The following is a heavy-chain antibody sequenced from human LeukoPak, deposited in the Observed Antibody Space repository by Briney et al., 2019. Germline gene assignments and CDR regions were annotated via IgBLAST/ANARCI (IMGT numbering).Heavy chain of an antibody. J-gene: IGHJ4*02. CDR1: GYSISSGYY. D-gene: IGHD3-10*01. V-gene: IGHV4-38-2*02. Sequence: SETLSLTCTVSGYSISSGYYWGWIRQPPGKGLEWVGSIYHSGSTYYNPSLKSRVTISVDTSKNQFSLKLSSVTAADTAVYYCARYVVRGVIITNFDYWGQGTLVTVSS. CDR2: IYHSGST. CDR3: ARYVVRGVIITNFDY.